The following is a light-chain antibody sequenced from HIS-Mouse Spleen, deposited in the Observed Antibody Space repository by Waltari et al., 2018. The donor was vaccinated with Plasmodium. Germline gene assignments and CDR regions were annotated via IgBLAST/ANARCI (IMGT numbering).Light chain of an antibody. V-gene: IGLV3-10*01. CDR2: EDS. Sequence: SYELTQPPPVSLSPGQTARTTCSGAALPKHSAHWYQQKSGQAPVLVIYEDSKRPAGIPERFSGSSSGTMATLTISGAQVEDEADYYCYSTDSSGNHRVFGGGTKLTVL. CDR3: YSTDSSGNHRV. J-gene: IGLJ3*02. CDR1: ALPKHS.